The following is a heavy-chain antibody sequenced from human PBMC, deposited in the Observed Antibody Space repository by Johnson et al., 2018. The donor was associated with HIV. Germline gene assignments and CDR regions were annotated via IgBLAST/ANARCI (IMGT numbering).Heavy chain of an antibody. CDR1: GFTFDDYG. J-gene: IGHJ3*02. CDR2: ISYDGSYK. V-gene: IGHV3-30*05. D-gene: IGHD1-26*01. Sequence: QVQLVESGGGVVRPGGSLRLSCAASGFTFDDYGMSWVRQAPGKGLEWVAVISYDGSYKYYADSVKGRFTISRDNSKNTLSLHMNSLRAEDTAVFFCARDWSWRGSLKGGGAFDIWGQGTLVTVSA. CDR3: ARDWSWRGSLKGGGAFDI.